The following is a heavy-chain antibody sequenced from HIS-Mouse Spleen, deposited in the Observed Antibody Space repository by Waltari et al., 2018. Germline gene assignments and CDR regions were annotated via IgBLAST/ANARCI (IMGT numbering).Heavy chain of an antibody. CDR2: INPNSGGT. CDR1: GYTFTGYY. Sequence: QVQLVQSGAEVKKPGASVKVSCKASGYTFTGYYMHWVRQAPGQGPEWMGWINPNSGGTNYAQKVQGRVTMTRDTSISTAYMELSRLRSDDTAVYYCAQDYGDYVGAFDIWGQGTMVTVSS. V-gene: IGHV1-2*02. D-gene: IGHD4-17*01. CDR3: AQDYGDYVGAFDI. J-gene: IGHJ3*02.